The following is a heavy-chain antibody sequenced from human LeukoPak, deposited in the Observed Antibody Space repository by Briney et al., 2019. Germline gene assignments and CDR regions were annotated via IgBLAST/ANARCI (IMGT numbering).Heavy chain of an antibody. CDR1: GGSISGYH. J-gene: IGHJ4*02. CDR2: IYYSGST. D-gene: IGHD4-17*01. V-gene: IGHV4-59*01. CDR3: ARSTVTAAPLFY. Sequence: SETLSLTCTVSGGSISGYHWSWIRQPPGKGLEWIGNIYYSGSTNYNPSLKSRVTISVDTSKNHFSLKLSYVTAADTAVYYCARSTVTAAPLFYWGQGTLVTVSS.